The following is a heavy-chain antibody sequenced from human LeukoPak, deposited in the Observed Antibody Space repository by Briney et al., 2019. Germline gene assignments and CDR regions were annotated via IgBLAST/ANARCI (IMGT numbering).Heavy chain of an antibody. CDR1: GYTFTGYY. CDR2: INPNSGGT. CDR3: ARERPTFGVAARTYHYMDV. V-gene: IGHV1-2*02. D-gene: IGHD3-3*01. Sequence: ASVKVSCKASGYTFTGYYMHWVRQAPGQGLEWMGWINPNSGGTNYAQKFQGRVTMTRDTSISTAYMELSKLRSDDTAVYYCARERPTFGVAARTYHYMDVWGKGTTVTVSS. J-gene: IGHJ6*03.